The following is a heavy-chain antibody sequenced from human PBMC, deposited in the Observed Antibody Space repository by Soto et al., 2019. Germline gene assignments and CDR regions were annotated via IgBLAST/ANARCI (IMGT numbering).Heavy chain of an antibody. Sequence: QVQLVQSGAEVKKPGASVKVSCKASGYTFTSYDINWVRQATGQGLEWMGWMNPNSGNTGYAQKFQGRVTMTRNTXXSXAXXELSSLGSEDTAVYYCARGPSPALYGNYGNWYFDLWGRGTLVTVSS. CDR2: MNPNSGNT. CDR3: ARGPSPALYGNYGNWYFDL. V-gene: IGHV1-8*01. D-gene: IGHD4-17*01. CDR1: GYTFTSYD. J-gene: IGHJ2*01.